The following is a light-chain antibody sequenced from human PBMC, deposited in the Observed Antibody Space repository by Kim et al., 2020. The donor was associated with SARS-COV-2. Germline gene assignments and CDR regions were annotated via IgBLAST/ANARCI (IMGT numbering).Light chain of an antibody. CDR1: KLGDKY. Sequence: VSPGQTASITCSGDKLGDKYACWYQQKPGQSPVLVIYQDSKRPSGIPERFSGSNSGNTATLTISGTQAMDEADYYCQAWDSSTKVFGTGTKVTVL. V-gene: IGLV3-1*01. CDR3: QAWDSSTKV. J-gene: IGLJ1*01. CDR2: QDS.